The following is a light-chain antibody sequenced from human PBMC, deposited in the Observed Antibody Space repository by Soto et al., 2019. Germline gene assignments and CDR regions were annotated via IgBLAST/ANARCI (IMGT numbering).Light chain of an antibody. CDR3: QSYDSSLSGPVL. Sequence: QSVLTQPPSVSGAPGQRVTLSCTGSNSNIGAGYDVNWYQHLPGTAPKLLIYGDTIRPSGVPDRFSGSKSATSASLAIAGLQVEDEGDYYCQSYDSSLSGPVLFGGGTKLTVL. J-gene: IGLJ2*01. CDR1: NSNIGAGYD. V-gene: IGLV1-40*01. CDR2: GDT.